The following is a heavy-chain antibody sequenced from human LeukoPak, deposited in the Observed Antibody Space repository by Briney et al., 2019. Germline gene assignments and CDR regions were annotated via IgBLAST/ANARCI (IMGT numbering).Heavy chain of an antibody. Sequence: SQTLSLTCTVSGGSISSGSYYWSWIRQPAGKGLEWIGRIYTSGSTNYNPSLKSRVTISVDTSKNQFSLKLSSVTAADTAVYYCARDLGSGCWFDPWGQGTLVTVSS. CDR3: ARDLGSGCWFDP. D-gene: IGHD6-19*01. J-gene: IGHJ5*02. V-gene: IGHV4-61*02. CDR2: IYTSGST. CDR1: GGSISSGSYY.